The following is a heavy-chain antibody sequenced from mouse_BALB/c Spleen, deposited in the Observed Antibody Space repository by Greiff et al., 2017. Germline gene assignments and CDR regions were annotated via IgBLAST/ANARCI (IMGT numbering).Heavy chain of an antibody. Sequence: EVMLVESGGGLVKPGGSLKLSCAASGFTFSSYAMSWVRQSPEKRLEWVAEISSGGSYTYYPDTVTGRFTISRDNAKNTLYLEMSSLRSDDTAMYYCARDPDSSGFAYWGQGTLVTVSA. V-gene: IGHV5-9-4*01. CDR2: ISSGGSYT. CDR1: GFTFSSYA. CDR3: ARDPDSSGFAY. D-gene: IGHD3-2*01. J-gene: IGHJ3*01.